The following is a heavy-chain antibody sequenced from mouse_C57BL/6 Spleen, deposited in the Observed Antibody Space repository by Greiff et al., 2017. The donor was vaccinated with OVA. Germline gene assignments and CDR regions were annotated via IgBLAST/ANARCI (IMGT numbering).Heavy chain of an antibody. V-gene: IGHV1-26*01. J-gene: IGHJ4*01. Sequence: EVQLQQSGPELVKPGASVKISCKASGYTFTDYYMNWVKQSHGKSLEWIGDINPNNGGTSYNQKFKGKATLTVDKSSSTAYMELRSLTSEDSAVYYCARAGDYYGSSLYYYAMDYWGQGTSVTVSS. CDR3: ARAGDYYGSSLYYYAMDY. CDR1: GYTFTDYY. D-gene: IGHD1-1*01. CDR2: INPNNGGT.